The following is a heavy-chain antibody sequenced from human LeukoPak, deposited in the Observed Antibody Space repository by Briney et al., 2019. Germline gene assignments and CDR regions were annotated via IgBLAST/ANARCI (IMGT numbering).Heavy chain of an antibody. V-gene: IGHV3-7*01. CDR3: ARTRIISGVRGLQMRYFDY. J-gene: IGHJ4*02. Sequence: PGRSLRLSCAASGFTFSSYGMHWVRQAPGKGLEWVAIIRQDGTDKYYADSVEGRFTISRDNAKSSVSLQMTSLRAEDAAVYYCARTRIISGVRGLQMRYFDYWGQGTLVTVSS. CDR2: IRQDGTDK. D-gene: IGHD3-10*01. CDR1: GFTFSSYG.